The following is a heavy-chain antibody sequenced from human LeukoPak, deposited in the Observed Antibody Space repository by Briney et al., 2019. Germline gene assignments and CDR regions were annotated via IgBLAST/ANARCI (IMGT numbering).Heavy chain of an antibody. J-gene: IGHJ4*02. Sequence: SETLSLTCAVYGGSFSGYYWSWIRQPPGKGLEWIGEINHSGSTNYNPAPKRRGTIFVRTSKNLFSLKLSSVTAADTAVYYCARPYYYGSGINWGQGTLVTVSS. CDR3: ARPYYYGSGIN. CDR2: INHSGST. V-gene: IGHV4-34*01. CDR1: GGSFSGYY. D-gene: IGHD3-10*01.